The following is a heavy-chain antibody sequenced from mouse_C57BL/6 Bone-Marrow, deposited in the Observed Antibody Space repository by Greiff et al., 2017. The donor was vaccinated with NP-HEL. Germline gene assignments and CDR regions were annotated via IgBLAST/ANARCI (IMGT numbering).Heavy chain of an antibody. J-gene: IGHJ4*01. D-gene: IGHD1-1*01. V-gene: IGHV2-9-1*01. CDR3: ARSFYGSRPYYYAMDY. Sequence: VQLQESGPGLVAPSQSLSITCTVSGFSLNSYAISWVRQPPGKGLEWLGVIWTGGGTNYNSALKSRLSISKDNSKSQVFLKMNSLQTDDTARYYCARSFYGSRPYYYAMDYWGQGTSVTVSS. CDR1: GFSLNSYA. CDR2: IWTGGGT.